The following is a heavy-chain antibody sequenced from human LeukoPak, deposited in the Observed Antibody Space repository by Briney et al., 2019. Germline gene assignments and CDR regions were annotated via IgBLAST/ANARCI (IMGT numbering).Heavy chain of an antibody. CDR2: ISGSGDST. CDR3: AKGSSSFYYDSSGYYDLTFDY. D-gene: IGHD3-22*01. CDR1: GFTFSTYS. V-gene: IGHV3-23*01. Sequence: GGSLRLSCAASGFTFSTYSMNWVRQAPGKGLEWVSGISGSGDSTYYADSVKGLFTISRDNSKNTLYLQMISLRADDTASYYCAKGSSSFYYDSSGYYDLTFDYWGQGTLVTVSS. J-gene: IGHJ4*02.